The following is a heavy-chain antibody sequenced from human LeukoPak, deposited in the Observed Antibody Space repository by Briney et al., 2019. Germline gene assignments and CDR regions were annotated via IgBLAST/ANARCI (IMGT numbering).Heavy chain of an antibody. Sequence: PGGSLRLSCAASGFVVGNNYLTWVRQAPGKGLEWVSVIYRGGSTFYADSVKGRFTISRDNSKNTLYLQMNSLRAEDTAVYYCARGLYYDTSGYYYHDYWGQGTLVTVSS. V-gene: IGHV3-53*01. D-gene: IGHD3-22*01. CDR2: IYRGGST. J-gene: IGHJ4*02. CDR1: GFVVGNNY. CDR3: ARGLYYDTSGYYYHDY.